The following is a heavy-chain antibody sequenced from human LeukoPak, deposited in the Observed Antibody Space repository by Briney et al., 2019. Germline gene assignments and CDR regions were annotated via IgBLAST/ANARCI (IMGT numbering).Heavy chain of an antibody. CDR2: VNEDGRLS. V-gene: IGHV3-7*01. D-gene: IGHD1-26*01. CDR1: GFDFTTYW. J-gene: IGHJ4*02. CDR3: ARTRIVGATRGFDY. Sequence: GGSLRLSCAASGFDFTTYWMAWVRQAPGQGLEWLANVNEDGRLSIYVDSVKGRFTISRDNAKNSLYLQMNSLRAEDTAVYYCARTRIVGATRGFDYWGQGTLVTVSS.